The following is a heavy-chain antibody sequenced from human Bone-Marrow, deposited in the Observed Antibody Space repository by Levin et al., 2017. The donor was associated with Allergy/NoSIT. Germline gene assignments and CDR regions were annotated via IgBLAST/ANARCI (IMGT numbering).Heavy chain of an antibody. CDR3: TRDQAPNWNYEYFDL. CDR2: IYISGRT. Sequence: SETLSLPCTVSGDSIRSYYWSWIRQPAGKGLEWIGRIYISGRTNYNPSLRSRVTLSVDTSKNQFSLQLSSVTAADTAVYYCTRDQAPNWNYEYFDLWGRGTLVTVSS. J-gene: IGHJ2*01. D-gene: IGHD1-7*01. V-gene: IGHV4-4*07. CDR1: GDSIRSYY.